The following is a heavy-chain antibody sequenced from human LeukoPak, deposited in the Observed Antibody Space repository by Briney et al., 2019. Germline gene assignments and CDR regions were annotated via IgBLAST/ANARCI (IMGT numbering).Heavy chain of an antibody. CDR2: INHSGST. J-gene: IGHJ5*02. V-gene: IGHV4-34*01. CDR3: ARAPLVVVPAADNWFDP. D-gene: IGHD2-2*01. CDR1: GGSFSGYY. Sequence: SETLSLTCAVYGGSFSGYYWSWIRQPPGKGLEWIGEINHSGSTNYNPSLKSRVTIPVDTSKNQFSLKLSSVTAADTAVYYCARAPLVVVPAADNWFDPWGQGTLVTVSS.